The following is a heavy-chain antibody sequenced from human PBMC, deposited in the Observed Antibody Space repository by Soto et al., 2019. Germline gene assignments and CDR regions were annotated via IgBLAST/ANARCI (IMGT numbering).Heavy chain of an antibody. J-gene: IGHJ6*03. CDR1: GYTFTSYA. CDR2: INAGNGNT. CDR3: AGGGDISTGSPPGGYYYSMDV. D-gene: IGHD3-9*01. Sequence: QVQLVQSGAEVKKPGASVKVSCKASGYTFTSYAMHWVRQAPGQRLEWMGWINAGNGNTKYSQKFQGRVTITRDTSASTAYMELSSLRSEDTAVYYCAGGGDISTGSPPGGYYYSMDVWGKGTTVTVSS. V-gene: IGHV1-3*01.